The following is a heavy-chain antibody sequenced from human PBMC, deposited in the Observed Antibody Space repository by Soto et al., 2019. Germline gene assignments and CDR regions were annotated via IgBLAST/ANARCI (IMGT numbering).Heavy chain of an antibody. D-gene: IGHD4-17*01. CDR3: AGGGYGAHSKDSFYM. CDR2: IYAGDSKT. J-gene: IGHJ3*02. Sequence: EVQLVQSGADVKKPGESLKISCKGCGYTFSGYWIGWVRQMPGKGLVWMGIIYAGDSKTIYSPSFEVQVTMSAATSIHTAYPQRSSPKASDSAMHYCAGGGYGAHSKDSFYMWGPGTTVTVSS. V-gene: IGHV5-51*01. CDR1: GYTFSGYW.